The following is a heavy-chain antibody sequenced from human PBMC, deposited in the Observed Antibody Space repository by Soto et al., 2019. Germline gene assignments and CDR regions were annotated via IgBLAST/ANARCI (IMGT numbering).Heavy chain of an antibody. CDR1: GGSISSYY. Sequence: SETLSLTCTVSGGSISSYYWSWIRQPPGKGLEWIGYIYYSGSTNYNPSLKSRVTISVDTSKNQFSLKLSSVTAADTAVYYCARDSGYSSSWSHEYYYYYYMDVWGKGTTVTVSS. V-gene: IGHV4-59*01. D-gene: IGHD6-13*01. CDR2: IYYSGST. CDR3: ARDSGYSSSWSHEYYYYYYMDV. J-gene: IGHJ6*03.